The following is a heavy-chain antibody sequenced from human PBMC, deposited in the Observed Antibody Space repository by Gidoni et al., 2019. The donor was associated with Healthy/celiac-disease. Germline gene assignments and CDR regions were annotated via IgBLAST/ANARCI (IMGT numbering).Heavy chain of an antibody. CDR3: TIRRGINQFDP. Sequence: EVQLVESGGGLVQPGGSLKLSCAASGFTFSGSAMHWVRQASGKGLEWVGRIRSKANSYATAYAASVKGRFTISRDDSKNTAYLQMNSLKTEDTAVYYCTIRRGINQFDPWGQGTLVTVSS. CDR1: GFTFSGSA. J-gene: IGHJ5*02. D-gene: IGHD2-21*01. V-gene: IGHV3-73*01. CDR2: IRSKANSYAT.